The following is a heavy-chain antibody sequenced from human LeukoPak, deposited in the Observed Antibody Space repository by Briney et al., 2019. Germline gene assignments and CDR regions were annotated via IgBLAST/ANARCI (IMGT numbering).Heavy chain of an antibody. CDR1: SFTFSNAW. CDR3: SRHRRSGSGSYYSDY. V-gene: IGHV3-15*07. J-gene: IGHJ4*02. Sequence: GGSLRLSCAASSFTFSNAWMNWVRQAPGKGLEWVGRIKSKTDGGTTDYAAPVKGRFTISRDDSKNTLYLQMTSLKTEDTAVYYCSRHRRSGSGSYYSDYWGQGTLVTVSS. CDR2: IKSKTDGGTT. D-gene: IGHD1-26*01.